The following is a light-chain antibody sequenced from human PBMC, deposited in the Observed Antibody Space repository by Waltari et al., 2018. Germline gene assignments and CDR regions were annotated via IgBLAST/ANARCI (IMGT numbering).Light chain of an antibody. Sequence: SYELTQPPSVSVSPGQTARITCPGDALPNPHAHWYQQKPGQAPVLVMYKDTERPSEIPERFSGSSSGTTVTLTINGVQAEDEADYYCQSADHDGTHLVVFGGGTRLTVL. CDR2: KDT. V-gene: IGLV3-25*03. CDR1: ALPNPH. CDR3: QSADHDGTHLVV. J-gene: IGLJ2*01.